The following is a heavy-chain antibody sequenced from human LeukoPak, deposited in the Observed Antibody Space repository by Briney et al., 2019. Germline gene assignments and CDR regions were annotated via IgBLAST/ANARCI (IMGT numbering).Heavy chain of an antibody. J-gene: IGHJ5*02. CDR3: ARVNSVEDTAWWFDP. CDR1: GYTFTSCY. Sequence: ASVKVSCKASGYTFTSCYMHWVRQAPGQGLEWMGIINPSGGSTSYAQKFQGRVTMTRDMSTSTDYMELSSLRSEDTAVYYCARVNSVEDTAWWFDPWGQGTLVTVSS. V-gene: IGHV1-46*01. CDR2: INPSGGST. D-gene: IGHD4-23*01.